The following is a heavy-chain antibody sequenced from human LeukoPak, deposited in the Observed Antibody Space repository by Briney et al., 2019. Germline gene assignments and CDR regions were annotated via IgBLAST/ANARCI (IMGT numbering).Heavy chain of an antibody. CDR3: AKSYSSGWYYDY. V-gene: IGHV3-30-3*02. CDR1: GFTFSTFA. D-gene: IGHD6-19*01. J-gene: IGHJ4*02. Sequence: GGSLRLSCAASGFTFSTFAMHWVRHTPGKGLKWVAVISYDGSNKYYADSVKGRFTISRDNSKNTLYLQMNSLRAEDTAVYYCAKSYSSGWYYDYWGQGTLVTVSS. CDR2: ISYDGSNK.